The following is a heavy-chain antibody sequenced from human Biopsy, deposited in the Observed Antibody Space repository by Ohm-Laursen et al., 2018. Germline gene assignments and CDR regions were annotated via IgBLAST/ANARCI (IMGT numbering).Heavy chain of an antibody. V-gene: IGHV4-59*01. J-gene: IGHJ2*01. D-gene: IGHD3-22*01. CDR2: VYYTGST. CDR1: GDSISSYY. CDR3: ARDRGYYSDRTVPGYFDL. Sequence: SDTLSLTCIVSGDSISSYYWSWIRQPPGKGLQWIGYVYYTGSTDYNPSLQSRVTISVDTSKNHFSLRLRSVTPADTAIYYCARDRGYYSDRTVPGYFDLWGRGTLVIVSS.